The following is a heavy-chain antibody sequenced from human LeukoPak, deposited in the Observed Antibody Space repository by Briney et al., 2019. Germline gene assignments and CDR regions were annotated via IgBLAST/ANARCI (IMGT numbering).Heavy chain of an antibody. J-gene: IGHJ3*02. CDR2: ISGSGGST. D-gene: IGHD4-17*01. CDR1: EFTFSTYG. CDR3: ARDPNGDYIGTFDM. V-gene: IGHV3-23*01. Sequence: GGCLRLSCAASEFTFSTYGMSWVRQAPGKGLEWVSSISGSGGSTQYADSVQGRFAISRDNSNNTLYLQMNSLRVEDTAMYFCARDPNGDYIGTFDMWGRGTMVSVSS.